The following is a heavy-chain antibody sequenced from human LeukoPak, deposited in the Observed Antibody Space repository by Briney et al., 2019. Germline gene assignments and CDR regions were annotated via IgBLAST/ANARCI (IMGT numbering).Heavy chain of an antibody. D-gene: IGHD2-2*01. V-gene: IGHV1-8*01. CDR2: VSGNSGDT. CDR1: GYTFTSHD. J-gene: IGHJ4*02. Sequence: GASVKVSCKASGYTFTSHDINWVRQAAGQAPEWIGWVSGNSGDTGYAQKFQGRVTITKSTSISTAYMELSSLGSDDTAVYYCTRHTSPTFDYWGQGTLVTVSS. CDR3: TRHTSPTFDY.